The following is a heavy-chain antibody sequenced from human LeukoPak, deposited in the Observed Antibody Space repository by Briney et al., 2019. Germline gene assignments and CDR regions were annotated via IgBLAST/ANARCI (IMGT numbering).Heavy chain of an antibody. J-gene: IGHJ4*02. D-gene: IGHD3-3*01. CDR2: IYYSGST. Sequence: PSETLSLTCTVSGGSISSYYWSWIRQPPGKGLEWIGYIYYSGSTNYNPSLKSRVTISVDTSKNQFSLKLSSVTAADTAVYYCAESCGMFGIDYWAQGTLVTVSS. CDR3: AESCGMFGIDY. CDR1: GGSISSYY. V-gene: IGHV4-59*01.